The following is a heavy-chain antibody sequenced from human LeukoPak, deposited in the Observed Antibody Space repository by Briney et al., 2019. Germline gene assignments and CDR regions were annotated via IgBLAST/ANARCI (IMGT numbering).Heavy chain of an antibody. CDR3: ARVVPDYDFWSGYYPGWFDP. CDR2: TYYSGST. Sequence: KPSETLSLTCTVSGGSISSYYWSWIRQPPGKGLEWIGYTYYSGSTNYNPSLKSRVTISVDTSKNQFSLKLSSVTAADTAVYYCARVVPDYDFWSGYYPGWFDPWGQGTLVTVSS. D-gene: IGHD3-3*01. J-gene: IGHJ5*02. V-gene: IGHV4-59*01. CDR1: GGSISSYY.